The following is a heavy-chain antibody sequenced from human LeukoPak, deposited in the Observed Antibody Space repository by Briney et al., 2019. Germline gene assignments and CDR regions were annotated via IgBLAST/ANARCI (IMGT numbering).Heavy chain of an antibody. CDR1: GFTSITYT. J-gene: IGHJ4*02. CDR3: ARELQLERLASGKEGSAFDY. Sequence: SGGSLRLSCAASGFTSITYTMNWVRQAPGKGLEWVSSISGTSSYIYYADSVKGRFTISRDNAKNSLYLQMNRLRADDTAVYYCARELQLERLASGKEGSAFDYWGQGTLVTVSS. CDR2: ISGTSSYI. V-gene: IGHV3-21*01. D-gene: IGHD1-1*01.